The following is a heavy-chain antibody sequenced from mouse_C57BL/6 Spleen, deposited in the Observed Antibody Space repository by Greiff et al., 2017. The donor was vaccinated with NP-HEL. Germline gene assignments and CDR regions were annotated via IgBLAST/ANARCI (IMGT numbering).Heavy chain of an antibody. CDR2: IWSGGST. J-gene: IGHJ1*03. D-gene: IGHD2-4*01. CDR3: ARSPIYYEHWYFDV. CDR1: GFSLTSYD. Sequence: VQLQQSGPGLVQPSQSLSITCTVSGFSLTSYDVHWVRQSPGKGLEWLGGIWSGGSTDYNAAFISRLSISKDNSKSQLFFKMNILQANDTAIYYCARSPIYYEHWYFDVWGTGTTVTVSS. V-gene: IGHV2-2*02.